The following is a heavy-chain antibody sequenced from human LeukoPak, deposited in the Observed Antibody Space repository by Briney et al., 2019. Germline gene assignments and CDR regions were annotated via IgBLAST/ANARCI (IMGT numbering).Heavy chain of an antibody. Sequence: PSETLSLTCTVSGGPISSYYWSWIRQPPGKGLEWIGYIYYSGSTNYNPSLKSRVTISVDTSKNQFSLKLSSVTAADTAVYYCASSGYSYGSPFDYWGQGTLVTVSS. V-gene: IGHV4-59*01. J-gene: IGHJ4*02. CDR3: ASSGYSYGSPFDY. CDR1: GGPISSYY. CDR2: IYYSGST. D-gene: IGHD5-18*01.